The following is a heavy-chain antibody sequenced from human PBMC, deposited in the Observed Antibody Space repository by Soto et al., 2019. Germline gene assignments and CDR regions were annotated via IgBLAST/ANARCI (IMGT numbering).Heavy chain of an antibody. CDR1: GFPFTNAW. CDR3: TTELTVIGGALY. CDR2: IKSKADGGTT. J-gene: IGHJ4*02. D-gene: IGHD2-21*01. V-gene: IGHV3-15*07. Sequence: EVQLVESGGGLVKPGGSLRLSCAASGFPFTNAWMHWVRQAPGKVLEWDGRIKSKADGGTTDYAAPVKGRFTISRDDSESTLYLQMSSLKTEDTAVYYCTTELTVIGGALYWGQGTLVTVSS.